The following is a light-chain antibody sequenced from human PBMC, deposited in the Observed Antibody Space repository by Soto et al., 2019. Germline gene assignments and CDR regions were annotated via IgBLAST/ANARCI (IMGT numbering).Light chain of an antibody. CDR3: QQYYSYPIT. V-gene: IGKV1-5*01. CDR2: DAS. Sequence: DIQMTQPPSTMSGSVGDRVTITCRASQTISSWLAWYQQKPGKAPKPLIYDASILESGVPARFSGSGSGTDFTLTISCLQSEDFATYYCQQYYSYPITFGQGTRLEIK. CDR1: QTISSW. J-gene: IGKJ5*01.